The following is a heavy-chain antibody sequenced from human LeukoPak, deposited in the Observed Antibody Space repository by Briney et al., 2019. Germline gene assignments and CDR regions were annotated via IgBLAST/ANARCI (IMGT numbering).Heavy chain of an antibody. Sequence: GGSLRLSCAASGFTFSGSAMHWVRQASGKGLEWVGRIRSKANSYATAYAASVKGRFTISRDDSKNTAYPQMNSLKTEDTAVYYCTRLNDRSPYYYYMDVWGKGTTVTVSS. V-gene: IGHV3-73*01. CDR2: IRSKANSYAT. J-gene: IGHJ6*03. CDR1: GFTFSGSA. CDR3: TRLNDRSPYYYYMDV. D-gene: IGHD3-22*01.